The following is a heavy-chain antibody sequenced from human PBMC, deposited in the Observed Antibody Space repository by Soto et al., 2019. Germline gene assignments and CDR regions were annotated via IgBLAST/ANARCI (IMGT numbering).Heavy chain of an antibody. D-gene: IGHD3-10*01. CDR2: ISSSGSTI. V-gene: IGHV3-48*03. CDR3: AFTYYYGSGSKTPDFYYFDY. J-gene: IGHJ4*02. CDR1: GFTFSSYE. Sequence: LRLSCAASGFTFSSYEMNWVRQAPGKGLEWVSYISSSGSTIYYADSVKGRFTISRDNAKNSLYLQMNSLRAEDTAVYYCAFTYYYGSGSKTPDFYYFDYWGQGTLVTSPQ.